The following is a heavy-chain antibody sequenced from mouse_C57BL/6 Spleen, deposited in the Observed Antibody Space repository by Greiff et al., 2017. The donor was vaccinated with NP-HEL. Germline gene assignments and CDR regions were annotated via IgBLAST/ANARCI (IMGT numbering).Heavy chain of an antibody. CDR3: ARSGGSSLYYFDY. CDR1: GYAFSSSW. D-gene: IGHD1-1*01. CDR2: IYPGDGDT. J-gene: IGHJ2*01. V-gene: IGHV1-82*01. Sequence: QVQLKQSGPELVKPGASVKISCKASGYAFSSSWMNWVKQRPGKGLEWIGRIYPGDGDTNYNGKFKGKATLTADKSSSTAYMQLSSLTSEDSAVYVCARSGGSSLYYFDYWGQGTTLTVSS.